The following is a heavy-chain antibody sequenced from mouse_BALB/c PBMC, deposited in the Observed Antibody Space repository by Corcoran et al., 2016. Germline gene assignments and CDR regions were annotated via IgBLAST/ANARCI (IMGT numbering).Heavy chain of an antibody. CDR1: GGTFSSYA. CDR3: AREDLSTVPNYYYYYMDV. Sequence: QVQLVQSGAAVKKPGSSVKVSCKASGGTFSSYAISWVRQAPGQGLEWMGRIIPILGIANYAQKFQGRVTITADKSTSTAYRELSSLRSEDTAVYYCAREDLSTVPNYYYYYMDVWGKGTTVTVSS. J-gene: IGHJ1*03. CDR2: IIPILGIA. V-gene: IGHV1-81*01. D-gene: IGHD6-2*01.